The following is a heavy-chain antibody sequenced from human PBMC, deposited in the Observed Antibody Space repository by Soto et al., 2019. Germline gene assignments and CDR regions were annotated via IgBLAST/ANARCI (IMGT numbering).Heavy chain of an antibody. CDR3: ARGLASGDY. J-gene: IGHJ4*02. CDR1: GYTLTSFH. Sequence: QVQLVQPGAEVKKPGASVKLSCKASGYTLTSFHIHWVRQAPGQGLEWMGIINPNGGSTNYAHNFQGRVTMTRDTSTSTVYMDLSSVRSEDTAVYYCARGLASGDYWGQGTLVTVSS. D-gene: IGHD6-6*01. CDR2: INPNGGST. V-gene: IGHV1-46*03.